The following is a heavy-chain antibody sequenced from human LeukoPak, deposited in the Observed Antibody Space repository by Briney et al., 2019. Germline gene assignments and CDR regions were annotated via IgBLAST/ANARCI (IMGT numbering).Heavy chain of an antibody. CDR1: GVSIGSDSYY. J-gene: IGHJ3*02. V-gene: IGHV4-61*02. D-gene: IGHD2-15*01. CDR2: FYTSGTT. Sequence: SQTLSLTCTVSGVSIGSDSYYWSWIRQPAGKGLEWIGRFYTSGTTNYNPSLKSRVTISVNTSKNQFSLKLRSVTAADTALYYCARSELSCSGGSCPTRYAFDIWGQGTVVTASS. CDR3: ARSELSCSGGSCPTRYAFDI.